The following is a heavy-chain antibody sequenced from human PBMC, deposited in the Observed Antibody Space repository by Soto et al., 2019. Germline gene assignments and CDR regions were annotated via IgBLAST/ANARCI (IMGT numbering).Heavy chain of an antibody. CDR3: ARKWGTYSSASLDY. Sequence: PGGSLRLSCAASGSSSAHYTINWVRQAPGKGLEWVAVMSYDGTNEYYADSVKGRFTISRDNSKSTVYLQMNSLTPEDTALYYCARKWGTYSSASLDYWGLGTLVTVSS. CDR2: MSYDGTNE. J-gene: IGHJ4*02. CDR1: GSSSAHYT. D-gene: IGHD6-19*01. V-gene: IGHV3-30*04.